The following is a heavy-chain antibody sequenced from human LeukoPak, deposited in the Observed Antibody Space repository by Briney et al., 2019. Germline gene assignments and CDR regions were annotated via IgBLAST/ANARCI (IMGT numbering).Heavy chain of an antibody. D-gene: IGHD6-19*01. V-gene: IGHV3-21*04. Sequence: GGSLRLSCAASGFTFSSYSMNWVRQAPGKGLEWVSSISSSSSYIYYADSVKGRFTISRDNSKNTLYLQMNSLRAEDTAVYYCAKSWAVAGPGDYWGQGTLVTVSS. CDR2: ISSSSSYI. J-gene: IGHJ4*02. CDR1: GFTFSSYS. CDR3: AKSWAVAGPGDY.